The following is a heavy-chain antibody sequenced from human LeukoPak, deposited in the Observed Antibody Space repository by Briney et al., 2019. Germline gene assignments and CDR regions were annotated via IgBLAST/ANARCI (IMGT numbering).Heavy chain of an antibody. CDR1: GGSISSSSYY. CDR2: IYYSGST. D-gene: IGHD6-19*01. Sequence: SETLSLTCTVSGGSISSSSYYWGWIRQPPGKGLEWIGSIYYSGSTYYNPSPKSRVTISVDTSKNQFSLKLSSVTAADTAVYYCARPGIAVAGRGYYFDYWGQGTLVTVSS. J-gene: IGHJ4*02. V-gene: IGHV4-39*07. CDR3: ARPGIAVAGRGYYFDY.